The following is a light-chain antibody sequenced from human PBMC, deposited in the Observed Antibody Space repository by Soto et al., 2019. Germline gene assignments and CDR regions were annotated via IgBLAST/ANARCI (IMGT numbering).Light chain of an antibody. J-gene: IGLJ2*01. V-gene: IGLV2-14*03. CDR2: DVS. CDR1: SSDVGGYDY. Sequence: QLVLTQPASVSGSPGQSITISCTGTSSDVGGYDYVSWYQQHPGKAPKLIIFDVSNRPSGVSNRFSGSKSGNTASLTISGLQAEDGADYYCSSYTSSSTVIFGGGTQLTVL. CDR3: SSYTSSSTVI.